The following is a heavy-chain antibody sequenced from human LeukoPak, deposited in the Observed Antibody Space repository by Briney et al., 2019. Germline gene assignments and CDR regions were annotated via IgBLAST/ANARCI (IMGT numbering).Heavy chain of an antibody. J-gene: IGHJ4*02. CDR1: GFTFSSYS. CDR3: ARDTRKRPNFIRFGELSGGDY. V-gene: IGHV3-21*01. D-gene: IGHD3-10*01. Sequence: GGSLRLSCAASGFTFSSYSMNWVRQAPGKGLEWVSSISSSSSYIYYADSVKGRFTISRDNAKSSLYLQMNSLRAEDTAVYYCARDTRKRPNFIRFGELSGGDYWGQGTLVTVSS. CDR2: ISSSSSYI.